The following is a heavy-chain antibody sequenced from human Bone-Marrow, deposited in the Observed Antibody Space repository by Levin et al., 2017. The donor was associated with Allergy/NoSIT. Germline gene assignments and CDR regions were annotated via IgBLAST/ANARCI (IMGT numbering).Heavy chain of an antibody. CDR1: GFTFDDYA. V-gene: IGHV3-9*01. CDR2: ISWNSGSI. CDR3: ARSGLGYCISTSCYVMIGTKYYYYGMDV. Sequence: GGSLRLSCAASGFTFDDYAMHWVRQAPGKGLEWVSGISWNSGSIGYADSVKGRFTISRDNAKNSLYLQMNSLRAEDTALYYCARSGLGYCISTSCYVMIGTKYYYYGMDVWGQGTTVTVSS. J-gene: IGHJ6*02. D-gene: IGHD2-2*01.